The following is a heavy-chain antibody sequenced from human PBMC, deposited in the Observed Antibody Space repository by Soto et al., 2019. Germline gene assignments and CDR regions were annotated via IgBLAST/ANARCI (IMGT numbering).Heavy chain of an antibody. CDR3: ARDKGWFGEFPYGMDV. CDR2: ISSSSSYI. J-gene: IGHJ6*02. CDR1: GFTFSSYS. Sequence: GGSLRLSCAASGFTFSSYSMNWVRQAPGKGLEWVSSISSSSSYIYYADSVKGRFTISRVNAKNSLYLQMNSLRAEDTAVYYCARDKGWFGEFPYGMDVWGQGTTVTVSS. V-gene: IGHV3-21*01. D-gene: IGHD3-10*01.